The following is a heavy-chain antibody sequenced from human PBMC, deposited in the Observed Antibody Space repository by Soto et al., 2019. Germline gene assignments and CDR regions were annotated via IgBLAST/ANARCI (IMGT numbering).Heavy chain of an antibody. CDR2: IIPIFGTA. CDR3: ARGPTYYYGSGSEIDP. V-gene: IGHV1-69*06. Sequence: ASVKVSCKASGGTFSSYAISWVRRAPGQGLEWMGGIIPIFGTANYAQKFQGRVTITADKSTSTAYMELSSLRSEDTAVYYGARGPTYYYGSGSEIDPWGQGTLVTVSS. CDR1: GGTFSSYA. D-gene: IGHD3-10*01. J-gene: IGHJ5*02.